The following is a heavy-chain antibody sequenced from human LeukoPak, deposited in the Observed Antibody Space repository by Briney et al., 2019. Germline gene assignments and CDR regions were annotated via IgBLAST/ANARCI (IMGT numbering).Heavy chain of an antibody. CDR1: GFTFSSYG. CDR3: ARTAHDYSSGWYPFDY. J-gene: IGHJ4*02. D-gene: IGHD6-19*01. Sequence: GGSLRLSCAASGFTFSSYGMHWVRQAPGKGLEWVAFIRYDGSNKYYADSVKGRFTISRDNSKNTLYLQMNSLRAEDTAVYYCARTAHDYSSGWYPFDYWGQGTLVTVSS. CDR2: IRYDGSNK. V-gene: IGHV3-30*02.